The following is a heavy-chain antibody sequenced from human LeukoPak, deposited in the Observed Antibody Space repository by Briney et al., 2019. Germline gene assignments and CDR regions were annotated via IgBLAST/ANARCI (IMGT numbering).Heavy chain of an antibody. Sequence: SETLSLTCSISGYSISSGHFWGWIRQHPGKGLEWIGSIYQSGTTYYNLSLKSRVTISVDTSKNQFSLKLSSVTAADTAVYYCARDRYCSGRSCYGPPDYWGQGALVIVS. CDR1: GYSISSGHF. CDR2: IYQSGTT. D-gene: IGHD2-15*01. J-gene: IGHJ4*02. CDR3: ARDRYCSGRSCYGPPDY. V-gene: IGHV4-38-2*02.